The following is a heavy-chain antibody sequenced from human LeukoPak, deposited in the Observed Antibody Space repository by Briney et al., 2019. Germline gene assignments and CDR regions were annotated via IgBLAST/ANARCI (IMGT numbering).Heavy chain of an antibody. V-gene: IGHV4-34*01. CDR2: INHSGST. J-gene: IGHJ5*02. CDR3: ARVGSGTLGWFDP. Sequence: SQTLSLTCAVYGGSFSGYYWSWIRQPPGKGLEWIGEINHSGSTNYNPSLKSRVTISVDTSKNLFSLKLSSVTAADTAVYYCARVGSGTLGWFDPWGQGTLVTVSS. D-gene: IGHD3-10*01. CDR1: GGSFSGYY.